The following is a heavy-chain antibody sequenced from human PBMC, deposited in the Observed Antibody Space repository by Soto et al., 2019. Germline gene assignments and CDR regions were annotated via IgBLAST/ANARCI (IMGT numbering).Heavy chain of an antibody. CDR2: INGDGSGA. CDR1: GFTLSKYW. Sequence: EVQLVESGGGLVQPGGSLRLSCAASGFTLSKYWVHWVRQVPGKGRVWVSRINGDGSGASDAGSVEGRITISRDNAKSMGYRQINTLRAEDTAVCDCGSERFRMYAMDVWGQGTTVTVSS. D-gene: IGHD2-15*01. CDR3: GSERFRMYAMDV. J-gene: IGHJ6*02. V-gene: IGHV3-74*01.